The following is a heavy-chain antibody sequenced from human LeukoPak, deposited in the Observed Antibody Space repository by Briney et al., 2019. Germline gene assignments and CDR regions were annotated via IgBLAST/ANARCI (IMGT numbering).Heavy chain of an antibody. CDR2: TIPFYNVA. D-gene: IGHD2-21*01. V-gene: IGHV1-69*13. CDR3: ARMQGYAYSDS. CDR1: GGTLSNSA. J-gene: IGHJ4*02. Sequence: SVKVSCKASGGTLSNSAINWVRQAPGQGLEWMGGTIPFYNVADSAQKFQGRVTFIADESTNSAYMELSSLRSEDTAVYYCARMQGYAYSDSWGQGTLVTVSS.